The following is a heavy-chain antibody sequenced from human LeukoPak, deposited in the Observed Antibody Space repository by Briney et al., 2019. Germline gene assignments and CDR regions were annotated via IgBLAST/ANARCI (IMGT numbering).Heavy chain of an antibody. CDR3: ARIRTGAMVRGVMAGVYYFDY. V-gene: IGHV4-34*01. CDR2: INHSGST. CDR1: GGSFSGYY. D-gene: IGHD3-10*01. Sequence: SEALSLTCAVYGGSFSGYYWSWIRQPPGEGREWLGEINHSGSTNYNTSLKSRVTISVDTSKSQFSLKLSSVTAADTAVYYCARIRTGAMVRGVMAGVYYFDYWGQGTLVTVSS. J-gene: IGHJ4*02.